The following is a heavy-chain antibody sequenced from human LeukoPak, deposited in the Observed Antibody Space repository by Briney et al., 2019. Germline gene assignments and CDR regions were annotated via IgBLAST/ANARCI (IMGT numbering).Heavy chain of an antibody. CDR1: GFTFSNFA. CDR2: LSASGGST. D-gene: IGHD3-10*01. CDR3: AKDLWTDS. J-gene: IGHJ5*01. V-gene: IGHV3-23*01. Sequence: PGGSLRLSCAATGFTFSNFAMNWVRQSPGKGLQWVSGLSASGGSTYYADSVKGRFTISRDNSKNTLYLQMNSLRAEDTAVYYCAKDLWTDSWGQGTLVTVSS.